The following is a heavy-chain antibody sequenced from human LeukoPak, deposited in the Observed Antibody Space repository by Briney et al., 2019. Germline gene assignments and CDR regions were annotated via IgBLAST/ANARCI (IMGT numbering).Heavy chain of an antibody. CDR2: IIPIFGAA. Sequence: SVKVSCKASGDTFSNYAISWVRQAPGQGLEWMGGIIPIFGAANYAQKFQGRVTITADESATTVYMDLGSLRSEDTAVYYCAREGAGNYFDYWGQGTLVTVSS. CDR3: AREGAGNYFDY. J-gene: IGHJ4*02. D-gene: IGHD1-26*01. V-gene: IGHV1-69*13. CDR1: GDTFSNYA.